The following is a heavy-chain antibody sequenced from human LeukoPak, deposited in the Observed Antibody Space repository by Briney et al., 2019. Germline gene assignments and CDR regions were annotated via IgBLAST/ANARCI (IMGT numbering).Heavy chain of an antibody. J-gene: IGHJ5*02. V-gene: IGHV3-7*01. Sequence: GRSLRFSGAASGFTFSSYWMSWVRQAPGKGLEGVANIKQDGSEKYYVDSVKGRFTISRDNAKNSLYLQMNSLRAEDTAVYYCARDRVYYYGSGNDWFDPWGQGTLVTVSS. D-gene: IGHD3-10*01. CDR2: IKQDGSEK. CDR3: ARDRVYYYGSGNDWFDP. CDR1: GFTFSSYW.